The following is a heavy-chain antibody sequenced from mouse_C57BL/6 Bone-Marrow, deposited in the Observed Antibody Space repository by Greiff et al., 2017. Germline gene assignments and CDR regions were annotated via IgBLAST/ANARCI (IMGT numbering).Heavy chain of an antibody. CDR2: IYPGSGST. V-gene: IGHV1-55*01. Sequence: QVQLQQPGAELVKPGASVKMSCKASGYTFTSYWITWVKQRPGQGLEWIGDIYPGSGSTNYNEKFKSKATLTVDTPSSTAYMQLSSLTSEDSAVYYCARGVTTSPFYAMDYWGQGTSVTVSS. CDR3: ARGVTTSPFYAMDY. CDR1: GYTFTSYW. J-gene: IGHJ4*01. D-gene: IGHD2-1*01.